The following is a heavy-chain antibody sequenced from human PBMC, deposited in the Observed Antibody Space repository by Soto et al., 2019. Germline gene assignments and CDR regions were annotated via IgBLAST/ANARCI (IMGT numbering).Heavy chain of an antibody. D-gene: IGHD3-9*01. Sequence: GGSLRLSCAASGFTFSSYSMNWVRQAPGKGLEWVSYISSSSSTIYYADSVKGRFTISRDNAKNSLYLQMNSLRAEDTAVYYCARFLNFDWLHYCYYMDVWGKGTTVTVPS. V-gene: IGHV3-48*01. J-gene: IGHJ6*03. CDR2: ISSSSSTI. CDR1: GFTFSSYS. CDR3: ARFLNFDWLHYCYYMDV.